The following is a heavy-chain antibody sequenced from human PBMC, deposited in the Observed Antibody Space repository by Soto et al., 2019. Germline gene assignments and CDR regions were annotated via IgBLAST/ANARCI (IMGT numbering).Heavy chain of an antibody. CDR2: IIPILGIA. D-gene: IGHD3-22*01. V-gene: IGHV1-69*04. J-gene: IGHJ4*02. Sequence: SVKVSCKASGGTFSSYTISWVRQAPGQGLEWIGRIIPILGIANYAQKFQGRVTITADKSTSTAYMELSSLRSEDTSVYYCARDYYDSSGYLAQNWGQGTLVTVSS. CDR1: GGTFSSYT. CDR3: ARDYYDSSGYLAQN.